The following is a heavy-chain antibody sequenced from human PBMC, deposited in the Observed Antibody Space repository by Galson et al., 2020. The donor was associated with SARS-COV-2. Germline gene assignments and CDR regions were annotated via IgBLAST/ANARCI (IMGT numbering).Heavy chain of an antibody. V-gene: IGHV3-33*01. CDR1: GFTFSSYG. CDR2: IWYDGSNK. Sequence: GESLKISCAASGFTFSSYGMHWVRQAPGKGLEWVAVIWYDGSNKYYADSVKGRFTISRDNSKNTLYLQMNSLRAEDTAVYYCARDLGVSSGWYEDFQHWGQGTLVTVSS. CDR3: ARDLGVSSGWYEDFQH. D-gene: IGHD6-19*01. J-gene: IGHJ1*01.